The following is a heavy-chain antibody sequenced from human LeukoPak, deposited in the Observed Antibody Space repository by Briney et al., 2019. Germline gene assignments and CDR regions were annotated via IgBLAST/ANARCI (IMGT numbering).Heavy chain of an antibody. Sequence: PSETLSLTCTVSGGSISSGSYYWSWIRQPAGKGLEWIGRIYTSGSTNYNPSLKSRVTISVDTSKNQFSLKLSSVTAADTAVYYCAREFRGVEYSSPPGIDPWGQGTLVTVSS. CDR3: AREFRGVEYSSPPGIDP. D-gene: IGHD6-6*01. CDR2: IYTSGST. J-gene: IGHJ5*02. V-gene: IGHV4-61*02. CDR1: GGSISSGSYY.